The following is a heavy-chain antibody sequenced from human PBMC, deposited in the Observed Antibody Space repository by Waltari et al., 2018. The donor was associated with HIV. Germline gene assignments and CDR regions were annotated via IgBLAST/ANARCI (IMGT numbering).Heavy chain of an antibody. Sequence: EVQLLESGGGLVQPGGSLRLSCAASGFTFSTYSMPWVRQAPGKGLEWVSYVSSSSSTIYYADSVKGRFTISRDNAKNSLFLQMNSLRAEDTAIYYCATDSSGWYYFDSWGQGTLVTVSS. CDR1: GFTFSTYS. V-gene: IGHV3-48*01. CDR2: VSSSSSTI. J-gene: IGHJ4*02. CDR3: ATDSSGWYYFDS. D-gene: IGHD6-19*01.